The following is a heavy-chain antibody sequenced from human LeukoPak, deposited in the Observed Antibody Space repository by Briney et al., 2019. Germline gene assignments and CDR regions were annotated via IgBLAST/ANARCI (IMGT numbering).Heavy chain of an antibody. CDR3: ARDGLQNYDFWSGYYGDYGMDV. CDR2: INAGNGNT. Sequence: ASVKVSCKASGGTFSSYAISWVRQAPGQRLEWMGWINAGNGNTKYSQKFQGRVTITRDTSASTAYMELSSLRSEDTAVYYCARDGLQNYDFWSGYYGDYGMDVWGQGTTVTVSS. J-gene: IGHJ6*02. V-gene: IGHV1-3*01. CDR1: GGTFSSYA. D-gene: IGHD3-3*01.